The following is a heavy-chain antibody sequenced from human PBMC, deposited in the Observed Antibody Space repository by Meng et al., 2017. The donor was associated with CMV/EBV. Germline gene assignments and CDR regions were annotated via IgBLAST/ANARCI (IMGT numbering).Heavy chain of an antibody. CDR1: GYTFTNYA. J-gene: IGHJ6*02. Sequence: ASVKVSCKASGYTFTNYAMNWVRQAPGQGLEWMGWINTNTGNPTYAQGFTGRFVFSLDTSVSTAYLQICSLKAEDTAVYYCARRKSAYYYYGMDGWGQGTTVTVSS. CDR2: INTNTGNP. V-gene: IGHV7-4-1*01. CDR3: ARRKSAYYYYGMDG.